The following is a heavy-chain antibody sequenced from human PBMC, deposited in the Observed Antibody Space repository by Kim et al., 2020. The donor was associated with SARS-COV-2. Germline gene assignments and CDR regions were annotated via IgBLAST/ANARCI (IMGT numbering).Heavy chain of an antibody. CDR3: ASTFDY. J-gene: IGHJ4*02. CDR2: WNSGSI. V-gene: IGHV3-9*01. Sequence: WNSGSIGYADSVKGRFTISRDNAKNSLYLQMNSLRAEDTALYYCASTFDYWGQGTLVTVSS.